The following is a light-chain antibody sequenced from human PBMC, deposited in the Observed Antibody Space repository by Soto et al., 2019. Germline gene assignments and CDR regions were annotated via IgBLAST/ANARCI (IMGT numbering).Light chain of an antibody. CDR1: SSNIGSNT. J-gene: IGLJ1*01. Sequence: QSVLTQPPSASGTPGQRVTISCSGSSSNIGSNTVNWYQQLPGTAPKLLIYSNNQRPSGVPDRFSGSKSGNTASLTIFGLQVEDEAVYYCSSYTTGSTLPWVFGTGTKVTVL. V-gene: IGLV1-44*01. CDR2: SNN. CDR3: SSYTTGSTLPWV.